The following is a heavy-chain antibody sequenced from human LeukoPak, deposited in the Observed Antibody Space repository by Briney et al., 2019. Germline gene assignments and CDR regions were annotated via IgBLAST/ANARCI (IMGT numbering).Heavy chain of an antibody. V-gene: IGHV3-48*03. CDR2: ISSSGTTI. CDR3: AELGITMIGGV. Sequence: GGSLRLSCAASGFTFRSYEMNWVRQAPGKGLEWVSYISSSGTTIYYADSVKGRFTISRDNAKNSLYLQMNSLRAEDTAVYYCAELGITMIGGVWGKGTTVTISS. J-gene: IGHJ6*04. CDR1: GFTFRSYE. D-gene: IGHD3-10*02.